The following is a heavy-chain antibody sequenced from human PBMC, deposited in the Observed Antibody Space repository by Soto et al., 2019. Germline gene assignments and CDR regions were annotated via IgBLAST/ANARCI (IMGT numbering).Heavy chain of an antibody. Sequence: EVQLVESGGGLVQPGGSLRLSCVASGFTFSSYSMNWVRQAPGKGLEWVSYISSSSSTIYYADSVKGRFTISRDNAKNSLYLQMNSLRDEDTAVYYCARDNILWFGELLYGMDVWGQGTTVTVSS. CDR2: ISSSSSTI. V-gene: IGHV3-48*02. D-gene: IGHD3-10*01. CDR3: ARDNILWFGELLYGMDV. CDR1: GFTFSSYS. J-gene: IGHJ6*02.